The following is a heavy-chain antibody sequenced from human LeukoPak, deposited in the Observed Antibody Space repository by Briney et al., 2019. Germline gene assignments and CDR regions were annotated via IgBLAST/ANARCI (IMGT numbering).Heavy chain of an antibody. J-gene: IGHJ6*02. CDR1: GYTFTGYY. V-gene: IGHV1-2*02. CDR3: ARDSPFDYYYGMDV. Sequence: ASVKVSCKASGYTFTGYYMHWVRQAPGQGLEWMGWINPNSGGTNYAQKFQGRVTMTRDTSISTAYMELSRLRSDDTAVYYCARDSPFDYYYGMDVWGQGTTVTVSS. CDR2: INPNSGGT. D-gene: IGHD3-3*01.